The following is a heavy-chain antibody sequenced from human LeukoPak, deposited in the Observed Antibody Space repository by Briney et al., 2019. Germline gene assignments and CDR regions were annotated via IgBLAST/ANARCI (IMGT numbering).Heavy chain of an antibody. CDR3: ARLGYCSGGSCYDFDY. CDR1: GGSISSSSYY. D-gene: IGHD2-15*01. J-gene: IGHJ4*02. Sequence: SETLSLTCTVSGGSISSSSYYWDWIRQPPGKGLEWIGSIYYSGSTYYNPSLKSRVTISVDTSKNQFSLKLSSVTAADTAVYYCARLGYCSGGSCYDFDYWGQGTLVTVSS. CDR2: IYYSGST. V-gene: IGHV4-39*01.